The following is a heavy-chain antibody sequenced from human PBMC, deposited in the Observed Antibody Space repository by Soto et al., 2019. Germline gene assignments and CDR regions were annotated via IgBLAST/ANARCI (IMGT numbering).Heavy chain of an antibody. CDR2: ISGSGGST. CDR1: GFTFSSYA. D-gene: IGHD2-2*01. Sequence: EVQLLESGGGLVQPGGSLRLSCAASGFTFSSYAMSWVRQAPGKGLEWVSAISGSGGSTYYADSVKGRFTISRDNSKNTLYLQMNSLRAEDTAVYYCAKDIVVVPAADSHYYYGMDVWGQGTTVTVSS. J-gene: IGHJ6*02. V-gene: IGHV3-23*01. CDR3: AKDIVVVPAADSHYYYGMDV.